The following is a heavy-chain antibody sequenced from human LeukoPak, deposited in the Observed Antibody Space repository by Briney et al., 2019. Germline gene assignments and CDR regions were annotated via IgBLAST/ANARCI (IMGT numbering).Heavy chain of an antibody. J-gene: IGHJ4*02. CDR3: AREPFHGVTTMAAD. CDR1: GFNFSIYD. Sequence: GGSVRLSCAASGFNFSIYDMHCVRQATGKALEWGSAIGTAGDTYYAGSVKGRFTISRENAKNSLYLQMNSLRAGDTAVYYCAREPFHGVTTMAADWGQGTLVTVSS. V-gene: IGHV3-13*01. CDR2: IGTAGDT. D-gene: IGHD4-23*01.